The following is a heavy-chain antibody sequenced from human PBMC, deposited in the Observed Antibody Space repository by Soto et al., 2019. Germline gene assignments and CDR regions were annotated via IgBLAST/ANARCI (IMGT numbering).Heavy chain of an antibody. CDR3: ARGGATILDY. Sequence: TSETLSLTCTVSGGSISSYDWSWIRQPPGKGLEWIGYIYYSGSTYYNPSLKSRVTISVDTSKNQFSLKLSSVTAADTAVYYCARGGATILDYWGQGTLVTVSS. J-gene: IGHJ4*02. V-gene: IGHV4-59*12. D-gene: IGHD1-26*01. CDR1: GGSISSYD. CDR2: IYYSGST.